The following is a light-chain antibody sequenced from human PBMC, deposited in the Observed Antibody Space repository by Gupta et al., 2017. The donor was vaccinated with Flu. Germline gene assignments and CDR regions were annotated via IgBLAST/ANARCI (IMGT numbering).Light chain of an antibody. J-gene: IGLJ3*02. CDR1: SSNSGSNY. CDR2: RNN. CDR3: AAWDDSLSGPDWV. Sequence: QSVLTQPPSASGTPVQRVTISCSGSSSNSGSNYVYWYQQLPGTAPKPLIYRNNQRPSGVPDRFSGSKSGTSASLAISGLRSEDEADYYCAAWDDSLSGPDWVFGGGTKLTVL. V-gene: IGLV1-47*01.